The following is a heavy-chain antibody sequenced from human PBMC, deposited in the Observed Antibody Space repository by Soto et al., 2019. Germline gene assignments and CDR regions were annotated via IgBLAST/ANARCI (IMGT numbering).Heavy chain of an antibody. CDR2: IWYDGSNK. D-gene: IGHD4-17*01. Sequence: QVQLVESGGGVVQPGRCLRLSCAASGFTFSSYGMHWVRQAPGKGLEWVAVIWYDGSNKYYADSVKGRFTISRDNSKNALYLQMNSLRAEDTAVYYCARDLGLRFDYWGQGTLVTVSS. CDR1: GFTFSSYG. J-gene: IGHJ4*02. V-gene: IGHV3-33*01. CDR3: ARDLGLRFDY.